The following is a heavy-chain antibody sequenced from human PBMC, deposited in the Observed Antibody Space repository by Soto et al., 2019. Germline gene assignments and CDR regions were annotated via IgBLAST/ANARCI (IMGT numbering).Heavy chain of an antibody. Sequence: SGPTLVNPTETLTLTCTISGFSLTTRGMCLTWIRQPPGKALEWLELIDWSGDKNYATSLMPRLNRSKGTSKNQVVLKMTNMNPVDTGTHSCARMVTGGTSDWGQLDYWGQGTLVTVSS. D-gene: IGHD7-27*01. J-gene: IGHJ4*02. CDR3: ARMVTGGTSDWGQLDY. CDR1: GFSLTTRGMC. CDR2: IDWSGDK. V-gene: IGHV2-70*01.